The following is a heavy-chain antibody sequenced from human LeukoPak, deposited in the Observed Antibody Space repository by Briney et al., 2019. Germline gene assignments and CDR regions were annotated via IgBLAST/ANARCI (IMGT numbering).Heavy chain of an antibody. CDR1: GFTFSHYS. CDR3: ARGGFWVRAAFDI. J-gene: IGHJ3*02. Sequence: GGSLRLSCAASGFTFSHYSMNWVRQAPGKGLEWVSSISSSSTYIYYADSVKGRFSISRDNAKNSLYLQMNSLRAEDTAVYYCARGGFWVRAAFDIWGQGTMVTVSS. V-gene: IGHV3-21*01. D-gene: IGHD1-1*01. CDR2: ISSSSTYI.